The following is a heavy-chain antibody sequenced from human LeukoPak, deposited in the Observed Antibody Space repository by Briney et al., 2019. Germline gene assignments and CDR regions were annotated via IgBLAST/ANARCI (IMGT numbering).Heavy chain of an antibody. Sequence: SETLSLTCTVSGGSISSGGYYWSWIRQPPGEGLEWIGYIYHSGSTYYNPSLKSRVTISVDRSKNQFSLKLSSVTAADTAVYYCARDQRRFLEWFDPWGQGTLVTVSS. CDR3: ARDQRRFLEWFDP. D-gene: IGHD3-3*01. J-gene: IGHJ5*02. CDR2: IYHSGST. CDR1: GGSISSGGYY. V-gene: IGHV4-30-2*01.